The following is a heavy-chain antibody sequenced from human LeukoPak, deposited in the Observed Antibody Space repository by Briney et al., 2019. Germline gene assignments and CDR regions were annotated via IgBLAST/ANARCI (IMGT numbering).Heavy chain of an antibody. CDR1: GFTFSNYA. CDR3: TTALNFDILTGLYQPIAAFDV. V-gene: IGHV3-30*04. D-gene: IGHD3-9*01. CDR2: LSYDGSYK. Sequence: GGSLRLSCAASGFTFSNYAMHWVRQAPGMGLEWLAVLSYDGSYKYYSDSVKGRFTITRDNSKNTLYLQMNSLRTEDTAVYYCTTALNFDILTGLYQPIAAFDVWGQGTLVTVSS. J-gene: IGHJ3*01.